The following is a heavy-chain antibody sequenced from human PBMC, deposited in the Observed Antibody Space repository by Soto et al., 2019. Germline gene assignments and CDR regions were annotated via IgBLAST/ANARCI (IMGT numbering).Heavy chain of an antibody. J-gene: IGHJ4*02. CDR2: IYSGGST. V-gene: IGHV3-66*01. CDR3: ARERRGVKFFDQ. CDR1: GFTVSSNY. Sequence: EVQLVESGGGLVQPGGSLRLSCAASGFTVSSNYMSWVRQAPGQGLEWVSGIYSGGSTYYADSVKGRFTIARDDSKNMLDLQMNSLRAKTTAEYYCARERRGVKFFDQWGQGTLVPVSS. D-gene: IGHD3-10*01.